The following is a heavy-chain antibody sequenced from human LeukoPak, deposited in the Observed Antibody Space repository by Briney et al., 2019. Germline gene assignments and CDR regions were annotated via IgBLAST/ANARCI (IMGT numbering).Heavy chain of an antibody. CDR2: IIPIFGTA. Sequence: RASVKVSCKASGGTFSSYAISWVRQAPGQGLEWMGRIIPIFGTANYAQKFQGRVTITTDESTSTAYMELSSLRSEDTAVYYCASNYCSGGSCYYTYWGQGTLVTVSS. CDR3: ASNYCSGGSCYYTY. J-gene: IGHJ4*02. V-gene: IGHV1-69*05. D-gene: IGHD2-15*01. CDR1: GGTFSSYA.